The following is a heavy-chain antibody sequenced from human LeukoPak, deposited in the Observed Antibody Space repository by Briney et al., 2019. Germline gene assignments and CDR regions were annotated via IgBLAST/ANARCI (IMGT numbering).Heavy chain of an antibody. CDR1: GYIFTSHY. CDR2: VYVGDGRT. D-gene: IGHD2/OR15-2a*01. J-gene: IGHJ4*02. Sequence: GASVSVSCKASGYIFTSHYIHWVRLAPGQGLQWMGIVYVGDGRTRYAQEFQGRVTMTWDTSTSTVYMDLSSLKTEDTAVYYCAREMPATFDFDFWGQGTVVTVSS. CDR3: AREMPATFDFDF. V-gene: IGHV1-46*01.